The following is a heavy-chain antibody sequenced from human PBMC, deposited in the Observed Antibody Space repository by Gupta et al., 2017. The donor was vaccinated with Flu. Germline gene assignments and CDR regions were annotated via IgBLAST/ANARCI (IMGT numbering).Heavy chain of an antibody. CDR2: ISGSGGST. CDR1: GFTFSSYA. D-gene: IGHD6-19*01. Sequence: EVQLLESGGGLVQPGGSLRLSCAASGFTFSSYAMSWVRQAPGKGLEWVSAISGSGGSTYYADAVKGRFTISRENSKNTLYLQMKSMSAEDTAVYYCAKDAVGREVAGTEIKWGQGTLVTVSS. V-gene: IGHV3-23*01. J-gene: IGHJ4*02. CDR3: AKDAVGREVAGTEIK.